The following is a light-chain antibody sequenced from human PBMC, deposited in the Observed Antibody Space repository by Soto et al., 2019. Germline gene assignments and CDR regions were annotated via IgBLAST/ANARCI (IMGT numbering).Light chain of an antibody. V-gene: IGLV2-11*01. Sequence: QSALTQPRSVSGSPGQSVTISCTGTSSDVGGYNYVSWYQQHPGKAPKLMISDVSKRPSGVPDRFSGSKSSNTASLTISGLQAEDEADYYCCSYAGGYTWVFGGGTKLTVL. CDR1: SSDVGGYNY. CDR2: DVS. J-gene: IGLJ3*02. CDR3: CSYAGGYTWV.